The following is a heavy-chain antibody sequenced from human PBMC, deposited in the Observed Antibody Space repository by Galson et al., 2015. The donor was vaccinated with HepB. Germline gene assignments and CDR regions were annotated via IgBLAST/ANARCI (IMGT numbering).Heavy chain of an antibody. J-gene: IGHJ6*03. CDR1: GGSISSGSYY. CDR2: IYTSGST. CDR3: ARVQIIPDYVWGSYRNYYYYMDV. V-gene: IGHV4-61*02. D-gene: IGHD3-16*02. Sequence: TLSLTCTVSGGSISSGSYYWSWIRQPAGKGLEWIGRIYTSGSTNYNPSLKSRVTMSVDTSKNQFSLKLSSVTAADTAVYYCARVQIIPDYVWGSYRNYYYYMDVWGKGTTVTVSS.